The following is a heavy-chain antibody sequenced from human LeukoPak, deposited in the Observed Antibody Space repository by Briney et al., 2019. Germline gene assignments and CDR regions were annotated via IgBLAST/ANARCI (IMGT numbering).Heavy chain of an antibody. J-gene: IGHJ4*02. D-gene: IGHD3-22*01. Sequence: GGSLRLSCAASGFTVSSNYMSWVRQAPGKGLEWVSVIYSGGSTYYADSVKGRFTISRDNSKNTLYLQMNSLRAEDTAVYYCARASYDSSGYSHWGQGTLVTVSS. CDR1: GFTVSSNY. CDR2: IYSGGST. V-gene: IGHV3-53*01. CDR3: ARASYDSSGYSH.